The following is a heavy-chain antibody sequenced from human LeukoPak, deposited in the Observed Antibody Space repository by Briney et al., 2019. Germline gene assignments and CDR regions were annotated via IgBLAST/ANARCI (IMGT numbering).Heavy chain of an antibody. CDR2: ISYSGST. CDR3: ARVLLGRYSSSWYGVNWFDP. J-gene: IGHJ5*02. Sequence: PSQTLSLTCTVSGGSISSGAWSWIHQHPGRGLEWIAYISYSGSTYYNPSLKSRVTISVDTSKNQFSLKLTSVTAADTALYYCARVLLGRYSSSWYGVNWFDPWGQGTLVTVSS. V-gene: IGHV4-31*03. D-gene: IGHD6-13*01. CDR1: GGSISSGA.